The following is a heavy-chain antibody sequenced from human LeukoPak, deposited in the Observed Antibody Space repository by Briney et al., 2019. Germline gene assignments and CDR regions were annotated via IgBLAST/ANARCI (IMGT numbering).Heavy chain of an antibody. CDR2: ISSSSSYI. D-gene: IGHD6-19*01. J-gene: IGHJ4*02. CDR3: ARDGGVGRIAVAGTFDY. V-gene: IGHV3-21*01. Sequence: PGGSLRLSCAASGFTFSSYSMNWVRQAPGKGLEWASSISSSSSYIYYADSVKGRFTISRDSAKNSLYLQMNSLRAEDTAVYYCARDGGVGRIAVAGTFDYWGQGTLVTVSS. CDR1: GFTFSSYS.